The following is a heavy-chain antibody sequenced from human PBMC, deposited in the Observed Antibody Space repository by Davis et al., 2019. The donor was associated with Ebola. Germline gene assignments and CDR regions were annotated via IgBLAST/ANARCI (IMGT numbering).Heavy chain of an antibody. J-gene: IGHJ4*02. CDR3: ARDADTSLSFDY. CDR2: IYHSGST. D-gene: IGHD2-2*01. Sequence: ESLKISCAVSGYSISSGYYWGWIRQPPGKGLEWIGSIYHSGSTYYNPSLKSRVTISVDTSKNQFSLKLSSVTAADTAVYYCARDADTSLSFDYWGQGTLVTVSS. CDR1: GYSISSGYY. V-gene: IGHV4-38-2*02.